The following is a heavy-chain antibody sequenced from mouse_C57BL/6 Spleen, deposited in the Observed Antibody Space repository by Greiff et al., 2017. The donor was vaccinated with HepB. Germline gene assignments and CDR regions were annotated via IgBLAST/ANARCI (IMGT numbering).Heavy chain of an antibody. D-gene: IGHD2-5*01. V-gene: IGHV1-80*01. CDR2: IYPGDGDT. CDR3: ARRSAYYSNDY. CDR1: GYAFSSYW. J-gene: IGHJ2*01. Sequence: VQLQQSGAELVKPGASVKISCKASGYAFSSYWMNWVKQRPGKGLEWIGQIYPGDGDTNYNGKFKGKATLTADKSSSTAYMQLSSLTSEDSAVYFCARRSAYYSNDYWGQGTTLTVSS.